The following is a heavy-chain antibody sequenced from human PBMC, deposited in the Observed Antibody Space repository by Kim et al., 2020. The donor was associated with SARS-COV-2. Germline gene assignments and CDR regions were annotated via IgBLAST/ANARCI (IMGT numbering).Heavy chain of an antibody. CDR2: INSDGSST. CDR1: GFTFSSYW. Sequence: GGSLRLSCAASGFTFSSYWMHWVRQAPGKGLVWVSRINSDGSSTSYADSVKGRFTISRDNAKNTLYLQMNSLRAEDTAVYYCARLSYSGYDRYWYLDLWGRGTLVTVSS. J-gene: IGHJ2*01. CDR3: ARLSYSGYDRYWYLDL. D-gene: IGHD5-12*01. V-gene: IGHV3-74*01.